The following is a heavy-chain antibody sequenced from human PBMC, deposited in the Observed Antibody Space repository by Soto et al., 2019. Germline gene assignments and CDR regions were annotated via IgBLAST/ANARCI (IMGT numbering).Heavy chain of an antibody. V-gene: IGHV4-59*01. CDR2: IYYSGRT. Sequence: SETLSLTCTVSGGSITNNYWNWIRQPPGKGLEWIGDIYYSGRTNYNPSLKSRVTITIDTSKNQISLKLSSVTAADTAVDFCARTTHRGDWGYWGQGILVTVSS. J-gene: IGHJ4*02. CDR1: GGSITNNY. D-gene: IGHD2-21*02. CDR3: ARTTHRGDWGY.